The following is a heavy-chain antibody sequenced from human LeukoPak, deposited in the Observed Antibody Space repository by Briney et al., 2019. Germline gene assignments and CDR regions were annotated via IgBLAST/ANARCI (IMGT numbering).Heavy chain of an antibody. V-gene: IGHV4-61*01. D-gene: IGHD5-12*01. CDR2: IYYSGST. CDR1: GGAVSSGNYY. CDR3: ARLRGVSGSGFDP. Sequence: SETLSLTCTVSGGAVSSGNYYWSWIRQPPGKGLEWIGYIYYSGSTNYNPSLKSRVTISVDTSKNQFSLKLSSVTAADTAVYYCARLRGVSGSGFDPWGQGTLVTVSS. J-gene: IGHJ5*02.